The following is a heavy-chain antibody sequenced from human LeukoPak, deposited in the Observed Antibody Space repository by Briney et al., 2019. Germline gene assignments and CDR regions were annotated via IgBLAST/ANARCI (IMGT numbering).Heavy chain of an antibody. CDR2: IYPGDSDT. CDR3: ARRAPEYTNRWYFDL. CDR1: GYSFTSYW. V-gene: IGHV5-51*01. D-gene: IGHD6-6*01. J-gene: IGHJ2*01. Sequence: GESLKISCKGSGYSFTSYWIGWVRQMPGKGLEWMGIIYPGDSDTRYSPSFQGQVTISADKSINTAFVQWSSLKASDTAIYYCARRAPEYTNRWYFDLWGRGTLVTVSS.